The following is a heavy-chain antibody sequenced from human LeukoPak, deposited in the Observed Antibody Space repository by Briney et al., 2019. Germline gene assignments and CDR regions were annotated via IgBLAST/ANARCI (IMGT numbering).Heavy chain of an antibody. D-gene: IGHD3-22*01. CDR3: ATGQLNYDSSGYYYDY. CDR2: INPNSGGT. CDR1: GYTFTGYY. J-gene: IGHJ4*02. Sequence: ASVKVSCKASGYTFTGYYMHWVRQAPGQGLEWMGWINPNSGGTNYAQKFQGRVTMTRDTSISTAYMELSRLRSDDTAVYYCATGQLNYDSSGYYYDYWGQGTLVTVSS. V-gene: IGHV1-2*02.